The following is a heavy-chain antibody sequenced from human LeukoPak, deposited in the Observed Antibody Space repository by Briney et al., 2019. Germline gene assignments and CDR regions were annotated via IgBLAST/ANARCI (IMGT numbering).Heavy chain of an antibody. CDR3: ARDHAQRGYSYGTFDY. V-gene: IGHV4-39*07. D-gene: IGHD5-18*01. J-gene: IGHJ4*02. CDR2: IYYSGST. CDR1: GGSISSSSYY. Sequence: SETLSLTCTVSGGSISSSSYYWGWIRQPPGKGLEWIGSIYYSGSTYYNPSLKSRVTISVDTSKNQFSLKLSSVTAADTAVYYCARDHAQRGYSYGTFDYWGQGTLVTVSS.